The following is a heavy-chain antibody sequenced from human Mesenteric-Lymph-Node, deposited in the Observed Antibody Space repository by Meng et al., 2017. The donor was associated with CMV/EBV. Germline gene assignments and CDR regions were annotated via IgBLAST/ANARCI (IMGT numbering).Heavy chain of an antibody. V-gene: IGHV1-69*05. CDR3: AGGDDSSGYYSFGIDY. Sequence: GTFSSYVISWVRQSAGQGLEWMGGIISIFSTANYAQKYQGRVTITTDESTSTTYKELSSLRSEDAAVYYCAGGDDSSGYYSFGIDYWGQGTLVTVSS. CDR2: IISIFSTA. CDR1: GTFSSYV. J-gene: IGHJ4*02. D-gene: IGHD3-22*01.